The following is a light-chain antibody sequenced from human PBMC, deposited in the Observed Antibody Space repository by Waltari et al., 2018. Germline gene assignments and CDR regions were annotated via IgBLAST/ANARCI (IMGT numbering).Light chain of an antibody. CDR1: SSNIGAGYD. Sequence: QSVLTQPPSVSGAPGQRVTISCTGSSSNIGAGYDVPWYQQLPGTAPKPLIYGNSNRPSGVPDRFSGSKSGTSASLAITGLQAEDEADYYCQSYDSSLSGLFGGGTKLTVL. V-gene: IGLV1-40*01. CDR2: GNS. J-gene: IGLJ3*02. CDR3: QSYDSSLSGL.